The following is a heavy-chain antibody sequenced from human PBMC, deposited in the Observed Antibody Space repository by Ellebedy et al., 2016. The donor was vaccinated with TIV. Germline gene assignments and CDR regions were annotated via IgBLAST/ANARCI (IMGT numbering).Heavy chain of an antibody. Sequence: GESLKISCAASGFTFSSYSMNWVRQAPGKGLEWVSYISSSSSTIYYADSVKGRFTVARDNAKNSLYLQMNDLRGDDTAVYYCGRAREPGYFAYYYYGMDVWGQGTTVTVSS. CDR2: ISSSSSTI. CDR3: GRAREPGYFAYYYYGMDV. CDR1: GFTFSSYS. V-gene: IGHV3-48*04. J-gene: IGHJ6*02. D-gene: IGHD3-9*01.